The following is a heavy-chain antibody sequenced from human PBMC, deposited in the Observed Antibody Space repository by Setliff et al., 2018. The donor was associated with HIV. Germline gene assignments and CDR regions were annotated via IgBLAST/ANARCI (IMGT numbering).Heavy chain of an antibody. CDR2: IYTSGST. V-gene: IGHV4-4*09. D-gene: IGHD6-19*01. J-gene: IGHJ4*02. Sequence: PSETLSLTCTVSGGSFSDYYRSWIRQPPGKGLEWIGYIYTSGSTNYNPSLKSRVTISVDTSKNQFSLKLSSVTAADTAVYYCARSAYSSAWDYYFDYWGQGTLVTVSS. CDR3: ARSAYSSAWDYYFDY. CDR1: GGSFSDYY.